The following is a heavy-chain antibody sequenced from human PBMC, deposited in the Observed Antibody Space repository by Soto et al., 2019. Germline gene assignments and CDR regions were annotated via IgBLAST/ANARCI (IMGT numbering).Heavy chain of an antibody. CDR3: ARGEEYSSGFQMFPISQYYYYGMDV. V-gene: IGHV3-66*01. CDR1: GFTVSSNY. CDR2: IYSGGST. J-gene: IGHJ6*02. D-gene: IGHD6-19*01. Sequence: GGSLRLSCAASGFTVSSNYMSWVRQAPGKGLEWVSVIYSGGSTYYADSVKGRFTISRDNSKNTLYLQMNSLRAEDTAVYYCARGEEYSSGFQMFPISQYYYYGMDVWGQGTTVTVSS.